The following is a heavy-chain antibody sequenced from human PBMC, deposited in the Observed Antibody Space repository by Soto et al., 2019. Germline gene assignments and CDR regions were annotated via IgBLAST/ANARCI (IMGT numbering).Heavy chain of an antibody. CDR1: GFTFSSYG. CDR2: ISYDGSNK. V-gene: IGHV3-30*03. D-gene: IGHD2-8*01. CDR3: ARAPGVQYYFDY. J-gene: IGHJ4*02. Sequence: GGSLRLSCAASGFTFSSYGMHWVRQAPGKGLEWVAVISYDGSNKYYADSVKGRFTISSDNSKNTLYLQMNSLRAEDTAVYYCARAPGVQYYFDYWGLGTLVTVSS.